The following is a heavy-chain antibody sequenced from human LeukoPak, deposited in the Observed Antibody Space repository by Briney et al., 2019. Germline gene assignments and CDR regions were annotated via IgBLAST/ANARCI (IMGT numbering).Heavy chain of an antibody. CDR3: ARGSITMVRGVIITWFDP. J-gene: IGHJ5*02. CDR2: INPSGGST. D-gene: IGHD3-10*01. CDR1: GYTFTNYY. V-gene: IGHV1-46*01. Sequence: ASVKVSCKASGYTFTNYYMHWVRQAPGQGLEWMGIINPSGGSTSYAQKFQGRVTMTRDMSTSTVYMELSSLRSEDTAVYYCARGSITMVRGVIITWFDPWGQGTLVTVSS.